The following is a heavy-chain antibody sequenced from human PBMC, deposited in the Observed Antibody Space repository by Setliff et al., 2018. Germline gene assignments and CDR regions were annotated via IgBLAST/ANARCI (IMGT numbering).Heavy chain of an antibody. Sequence: PGGSLRLSCAASGFTFSSYAMTWVRQAPGKGLEWVSAISGSGDATYYADSVKGRFTISRDNSKNTLYLQMISLRVEDTAVYYCAKAAYYYDSSGSYFDNWGQGTLVTVSS. D-gene: IGHD3-22*01. CDR2: ISGSGDAT. CDR3: AKAAYYYDSSGSYFDN. J-gene: IGHJ4*02. CDR1: GFTFSSYA. V-gene: IGHV3-23*01.